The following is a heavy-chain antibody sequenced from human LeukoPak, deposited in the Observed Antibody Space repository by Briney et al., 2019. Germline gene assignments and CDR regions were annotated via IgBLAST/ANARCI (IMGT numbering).Heavy chain of an antibody. CDR1: GGSIRSSYYY. V-gene: IGHV4-39*01. CDR3: ARHRSSTSWSPFDP. J-gene: IGHJ5*02. D-gene: IGHD2-2*01. Sequence: SETLSLTCTVSGGSIRSSYYYWGWIRQPPGKGLEWIGSIYDSGSTYYNPSLKSRVTISVDTSKNQFSLKLSSVTAADTAVYYCARHRSSTSWSPFDPWGQGTLVTVSS. CDR2: IYDSGST.